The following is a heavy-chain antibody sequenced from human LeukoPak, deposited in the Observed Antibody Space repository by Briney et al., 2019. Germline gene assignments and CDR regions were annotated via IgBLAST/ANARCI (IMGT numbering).Heavy chain of an antibody. Sequence: GGPLRLSSAASGFTFSSYSMNWARPAPGKGLEWVSSIISSSSYIYYTDSVKGRFTISRDNAKNSLYLQMNSLRAEDTAVYYCGREGDGDYVRSDYWGQGTLVTVSS. D-gene: IGHD4-17*01. CDR1: GFTFSSYS. J-gene: IGHJ4*02. V-gene: IGHV3-21*01. CDR2: IISSSSYI. CDR3: GREGDGDYVRSDY.